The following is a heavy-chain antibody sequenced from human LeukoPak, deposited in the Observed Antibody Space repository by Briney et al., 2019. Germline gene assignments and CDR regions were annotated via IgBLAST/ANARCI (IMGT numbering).Heavy chain of an antibody. D-gene: IGHD6-19*01. J-gene: IGHJ6*03. CDR2: ISGSGGST. Sequence: GGSLRLSCAASGFTFSSYAMSWVRRAPGKGLEWVSAISGSGGSTYYADSVKGRFTISRDNSKNTLYLQMNSLRAEDTAVYYCAKVGQWLPTRGYYYYYYMDVWGKGTTVTVSS. V-gene: IGHV3-23*01. CDR3: AKVGQWLPTRGYYYYYYMDV. CDR1: GFTFSSYA.